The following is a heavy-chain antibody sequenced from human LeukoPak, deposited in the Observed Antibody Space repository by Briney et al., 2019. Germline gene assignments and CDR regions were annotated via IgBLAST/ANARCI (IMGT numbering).Heavy chain of an antibody. J-gene: IGHJ6*03. Sequence: GGSLRLSCAASGFTFSTYAMSWVRQAPGKGLEWVSAIGGSGGSTYYADSVKGRFTISRDNSKNTLYLQMNSLRAEDTAVYYCAKDHCSSTSCYPIPYYMDVWGKGTTVTVSS. CDR1: GFTFSTYA. D-gene: IGHD2-2*01. V-gene: IGHV3-23*01. CDR2: IGGSGGST. CDR3: AKDHCSSTSCYPIPYYMDV.